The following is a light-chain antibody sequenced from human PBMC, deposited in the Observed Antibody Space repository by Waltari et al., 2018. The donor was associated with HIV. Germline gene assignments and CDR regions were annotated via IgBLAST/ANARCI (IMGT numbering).Light chain of an antibody. CDR3: QQYHDWPT. V-gene: IGKV3-15*01. J-gene: IGKJ1*01. CDR2: GAI. Sequence: IVMTHYPAALSVSPGGRVTLSCRASQCVRSNVAWYLQKPGQPARLLIYGAITRATGVPGRVSGSGSGTAFTLSIDGLQSDDFGVYYCQQYHDWPTFGQGTKVEI. CDR1: QCVRSN.